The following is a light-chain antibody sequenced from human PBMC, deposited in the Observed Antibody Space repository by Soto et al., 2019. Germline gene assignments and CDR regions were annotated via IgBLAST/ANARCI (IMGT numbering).Light chain of an antibody. V-gene: IGKV2-30*01. Sequence: DVVLTQSPLSLPVTLGQPASISCRSSQSLVYSDGNTYLYLFHQRPGQSPRRLIYKVFNRDSGGPDRFSGSGSGTDFTLEISRVEAEDVGVYYCMEGSHWWTFGQGTRVEIK. CDR3: MEGSHWWT. CDR2: KVF. J-gene: IGKJ1*01. CDR1: QSLVYSDGNTY.